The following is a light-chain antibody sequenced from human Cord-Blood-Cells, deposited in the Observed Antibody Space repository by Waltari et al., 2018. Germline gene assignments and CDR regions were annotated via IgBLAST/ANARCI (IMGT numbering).Light chain of an antibody. CDR3: NSYAGSNKRV. J-gene: IGLJ3*02. Sequence: QSPLPQPHSASGSPGLSIAISSSGTSSDVGGYNSVSWYQPHPRKAPKLMIYEVSKRPSGVPDRFAGSESGSTASLTVSGLQAEDEGEYYCNSYAGSNKRVFGGGTKLTVL. V-gene: IGLV2-8*01. CDR1: SSDVGGYNS. CDR2: EVS.